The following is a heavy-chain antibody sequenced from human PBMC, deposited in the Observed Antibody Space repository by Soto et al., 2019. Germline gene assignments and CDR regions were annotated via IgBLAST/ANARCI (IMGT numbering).Heavy chain of an antibody. D-gene: IGHD2-21*01. CDR1: GGTFSSYA. J-gene: IGHJ6*02. Sequence: GASVKVSCKASGGTFSSYAISWVRQAPGQGLEWMGGIIPIFGTANYAQKFQGRVTITADESTSTAYMELSSPRSEDTAVYYCARYILCCMDVWGQGTTVTVSS. CDR3: ARYILCCMDV. CDR2: IIPIFGTA. V-gene: IGHV1-69*13.